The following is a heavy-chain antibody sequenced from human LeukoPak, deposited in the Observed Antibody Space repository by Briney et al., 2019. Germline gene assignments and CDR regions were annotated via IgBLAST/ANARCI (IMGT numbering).Heavy chain of an antibody. CDR1: GFTFSGFT. CDR2: FRRKANNYAT. J-gene: IGHJ5*02. Sequence: GGSLRLSCAASGFTFSGFTMHWVRQASGKGLEGVGRFRRKANNYATASAASVTGTFTFSTDDSNNTAYLQMNSLKTDDTAVYYCTTEVGESWGQGTLVTVSS. V-gene: IGHV3-73*01. CDR3: TTEVGES. D-gene: IGHD3-10*01.